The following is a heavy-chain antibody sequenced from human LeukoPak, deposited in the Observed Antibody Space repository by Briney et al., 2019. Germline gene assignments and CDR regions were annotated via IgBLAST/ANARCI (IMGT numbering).Heavy chain of an antibody. CDR2: ISYGGGNT. V-gene: IGHV3-30*18. Sequence: GGSLRLSCAASGFTFSSYGMHWVRQAPGKGLEWVAVISYGGGNTYYADSVKGRFTISRDNSKNTLYLQMNSLRAEDTAVYYCAKDGYCSSTSCPGAREHTEWGQGTLVTVSS. D-gene: IGHD2-2*03. CDR1: GFTFSSYG. CDR3: AKDGYCSSTSCPGAREHTE. J-gene: IGHJ4*02.